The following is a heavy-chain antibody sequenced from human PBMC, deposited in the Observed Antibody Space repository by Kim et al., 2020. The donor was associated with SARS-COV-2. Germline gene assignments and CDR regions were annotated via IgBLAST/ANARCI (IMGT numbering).Heavy chain of an antibody. V-gene: IGHV3-33*01. Sequence: GGSLRLSCAASGFTFSSYGMHWVRQAPGKGLEWVAVIWYDGSNKYYADSVKGRFTISRDNSKNTLYLQMNSLRAEDTAVHYCARDTGDYSPGGMDVWGQGTTVTVSS. CDR2: IWYDGSNK. D-gene: IGHD4-17*01. CDR3: ARDTGDYSPGGMDV. CDR1: GFTFSSYG. J-gene: IGHJ6*02.